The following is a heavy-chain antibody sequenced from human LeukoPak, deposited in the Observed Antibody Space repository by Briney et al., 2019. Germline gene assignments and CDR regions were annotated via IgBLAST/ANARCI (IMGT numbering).Heavy chain of an antibody. CDR1: GYTFTSYG. CDR2: ISAYNGNT. CDR3: ARADYSNYVSNWFDP. Sequence: GASVKVSCKASGYTFTSYGISWVRQAPGQGLEWMGWISAYNGNTNYAQKLQGRVTMTTDTSTSTAYMELRSLRSDDTAVYYCARADYSNYVSNWFDPWGQGTLVTVSS. J-gene: IGHJ5*02. V-gene: IGHV1-18*01. D-gene: IGHD4-11*01.